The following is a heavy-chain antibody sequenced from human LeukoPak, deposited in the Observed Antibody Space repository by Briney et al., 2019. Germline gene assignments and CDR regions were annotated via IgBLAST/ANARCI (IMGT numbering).Heavy chain of an antibody. CDR3: ASRESPGYYYGMDV. Sequence: GGSLRLSCAASGFTVSKNCMTWVRQAPGKGLDCVPGITSAGATYYAESVKGRFIISRDNSQNTLYLQMNSLRAEDTAVYYCASRESPGYYYGMDVWGQGTTVTVSS. CDR2: ITSAGAT. V-gene: IGHV3-66*01. CDR1: GFTVSKNC. J-gene: IGHJ6*02. D-gene: IGHD3-10*01.